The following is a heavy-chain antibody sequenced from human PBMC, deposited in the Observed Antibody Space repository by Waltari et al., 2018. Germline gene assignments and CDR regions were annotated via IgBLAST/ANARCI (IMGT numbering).Heavy chain of an antibody. CDR3: VQLPGY. V-gene: IGHV4-39*01. CDR2: HYYSGST. CDR1: GGSIHSTYNY. Sequence: QVQLQESGPGLVKPSETLSLTCTVSGGSIHSTYNYWGWIRQPPGKGLEGIGSHYYSGSTHYNPSLKSRVTISVYTSKNQVSLKLTSVTAADTAVYYCVQLPGYWGQGILVTVSS. J-gene: IGHJ4*02. D-gene: IGHD2-15*01.